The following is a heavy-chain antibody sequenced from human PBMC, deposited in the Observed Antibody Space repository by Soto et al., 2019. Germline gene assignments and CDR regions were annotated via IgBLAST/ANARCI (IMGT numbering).Heavy chain of an antibody. Sequence: AASVKVSCKASGYTFTGYYMHWVRQAPGQGLECMGWINPNSGDTNYAQKFQGRVTMTRDTSISTAYMELSRLRSDDSAVYYCARVTGDYHYYQGLDVWGQGNTVTVSS. CDR1: GYTFTGYY. D-gene: IGHD3-9*01. CDR2: INPNSGDT. J-gene: IGHJ6*02. V-gene: IGHV1-2*02. CDR3: ARVTGDYHYYQGLDV.